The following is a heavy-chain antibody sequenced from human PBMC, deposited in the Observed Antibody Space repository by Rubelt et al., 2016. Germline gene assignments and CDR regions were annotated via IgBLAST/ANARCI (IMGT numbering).Heavy chain of an antibody. CDR2: IDQDESVK. J-gene: IGHJ4*02. CDR1: GFTFGNYW. D-gene: IGHD3-10*01. Sequence: EVQLLESGGGLVQPGGSLRLSCAASGFTFGNYWMNWMRQAPGKGLEWVANIDQDESVKWYVDSVKGRFTISRDNAKKSVYLQMNSLRAEDTAVYYCARGNSAAYWGQGTLVTVSS. V-gene: IGHV3-7*03. CDR3: ARGNSAAY.